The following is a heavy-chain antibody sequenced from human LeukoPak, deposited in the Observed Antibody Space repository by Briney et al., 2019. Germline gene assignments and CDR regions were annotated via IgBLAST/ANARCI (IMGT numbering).Heavy chain of an antibody. D-gene: IGHD6-13*01. Sequence: GGTLRLSCAASGFTFSNYAMNWVRQAPGKGLEWVSAISGSGGSTYYADSVKGRFTISRDNSKNTLYLQMNSLRAEDTAVYYCARGSAGTFDYWGQGTLVTVSS. J-gene: IGHJ4*02. CDR1: GFTFSNYA. CDR3: ARGSAGTFDY. CDR2: ISGSGGST. V-gene: IGHV3-23*01.